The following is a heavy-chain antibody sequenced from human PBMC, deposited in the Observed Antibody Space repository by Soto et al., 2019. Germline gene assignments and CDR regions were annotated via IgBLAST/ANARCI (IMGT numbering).Heavy chain of an antibody. Sequence: EVQLLESGGGFVQPGGSLKLSCAASGFTFSSFAMSWVRQAPGRGLKWVSVISGTTGSTYYADAVRGRFTISRDNSKNTLQLQMNSLREEDTAIYYRAKGPTASAWMIRTGMDHWGPGTLVTVSS. V-gene: IGHV3-23*01. CDR1: GFTFSSFA. CDR2: ISGTTGST. D-gene: IGHD3-10*01. J-gene: IGHJ4*02. CDR3: AKGPTASAWMIRTGMDH.